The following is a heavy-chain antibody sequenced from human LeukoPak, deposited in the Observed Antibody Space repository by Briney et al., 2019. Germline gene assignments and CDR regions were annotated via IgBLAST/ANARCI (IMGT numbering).Heavy chain of an antibody. CDR2: INSDASST. CDR1: GFTFSSYW. Sequence: PGGSLRLSCAASGFTFSSYWMHWARQAPGKGLVWVSRINSDASSTSYADSVKGRFTISRDNAKNTLYLQMNSLRAEDTAVYYCARGTGYSVFDIWGQGTMVTVSS. V-gene: IGHV3-74*01. D-gene: IGHD1-26*01. J-gene: IGHJ3*02. CDR3: ARGTGYSVFDI.